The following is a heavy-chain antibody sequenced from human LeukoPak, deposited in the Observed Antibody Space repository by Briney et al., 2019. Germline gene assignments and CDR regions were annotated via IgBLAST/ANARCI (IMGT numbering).Heavy chain of an antibody. J-gene: IGHJ4*02. Sequence: ASVKVSCMVSGYTLTELSMYWVRQAPGKGLEWVGGFDLEDGETIYAQKFQGRVTMTEDTSTDTAYMELSSLRTEETAVYYCAPADYRFGGMGGHWGQGTLVTVSS. V-gene: IGHV1-24*01. CDR2: FDLEDGET. CDR3: APADYRFGGMGGH. D-gene: IGHD3-10*01. CDR1: GYTLTELS.